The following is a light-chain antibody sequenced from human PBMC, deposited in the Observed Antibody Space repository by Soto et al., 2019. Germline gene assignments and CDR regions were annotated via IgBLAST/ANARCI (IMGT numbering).Light chain of an antibody. V-gene: IGLV1-40*01. CDR3: SSYTSSTTHV. J-gene: IGLJ1*01. Sequence: QSVLTQPPSVSGAPGQRVTISCTGSSSNIGAGYDVHWYQQLPGTAPKLLIYGNSNRPSGVPDRFSGSKSGTSASLAITGLQAEDEADYYCSSYTSSTTHVFGTGTKLTVL. CDR1: SSNIGAGYD. CDR2: GNS.